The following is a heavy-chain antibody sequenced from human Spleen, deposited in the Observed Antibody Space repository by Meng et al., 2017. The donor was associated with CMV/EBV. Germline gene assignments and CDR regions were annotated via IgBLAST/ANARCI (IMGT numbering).Heavy chain of an antibody. V-gene: IGHV1-69*05. Sequence: SVKVSCKASGGTFSSYAISWVRQAPGQGLEWMGGIIPIFGTANYAQKFQGRVTITTDESTSTAYMELSSLRSEDTAVYYCASSKQHSFLSSYGMDVWGQGTTVTVSS. CDR3: ASSKQHSFLSSYGMDV. D-gene: IGHD6-13*01. CDR1: GGTFSSYA. J-gene: IGHJ6*02. CDR2: IIPIFGTA.